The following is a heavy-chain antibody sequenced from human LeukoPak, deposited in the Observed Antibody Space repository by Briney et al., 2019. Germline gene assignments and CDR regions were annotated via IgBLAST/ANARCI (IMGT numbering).Heavy chain of an antibody. V-gene: IGHV3-23*01. D-gene: IGHD3/OR15-3a*01. Sequence: GGSLRLSCAASRVTFTSYAMSCGPEAPGKGLGWGSVISSSSGRITHYADSVKGRFTISRDNAKNSLYLQMNSLRAEDTAVYYCARGWTAGAKAGPLWGQGTLVTVSS. CDR3: ARGWTAGAKAGPL. CDR1: RVTFTSYA. J-gene: IGHJ4*02. CDR2: ISSSSGRIT.